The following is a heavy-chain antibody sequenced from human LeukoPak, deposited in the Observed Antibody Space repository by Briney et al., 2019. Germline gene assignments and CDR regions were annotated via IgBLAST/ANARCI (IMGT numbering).Heavy chain of an antibody. CDR1: GFTFSSYG. D-gene: IGHD2-21*02. Sequence: GGTLRLSCAASGFTFSSYGMSWVRQAAGKGLEWVSAISGSGGSTYYADSVKGRFTISRDNSKNTLYLQMNSLRAEDTAVYYCAKAYCGGDCYSGLGYYFDYWGQGTLVTVSS. CDR3: AKAYCGGDCYSGLGYYFDY. CDR2: ISGSGGST. J-gene: IGHJ4*02. V-gene: IGHV3-23*01.